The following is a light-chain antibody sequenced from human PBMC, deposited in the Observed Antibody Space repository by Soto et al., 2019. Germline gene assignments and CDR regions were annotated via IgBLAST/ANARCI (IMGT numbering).Light chain of an antibody. CDR3: LLSYNGPYV. J-gene: IGLJ1*01. V-gene: IGLV7-46*01. Sequence: QAVVTQAPSLTVSPGGTVTLTCGSSTGAVTNGHYPYWFQQKPGQAPRTLIYDTTNRHSWTPARFSGSLLGGKAALTLSGAQPEDEAEYYFLLSYNGPYVFGTGTKVTVL. CDR2: DTT. CDR1: TGAVTNGHY.